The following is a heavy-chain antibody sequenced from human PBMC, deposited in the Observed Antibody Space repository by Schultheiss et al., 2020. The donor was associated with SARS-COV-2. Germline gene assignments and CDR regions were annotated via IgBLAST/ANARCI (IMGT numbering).Heavy chain of an antibody. D-gene: IGHD4-17*01. Sequence: GGSLRLSCAASRFTFSSYAMSWVRQAPGKGLEWVAVIYSGGSTYYADSVKGRFAISRDNSKNTLYLQMNSLRAEDTAVYYCAKDSRKTVTTHWGQGTLVTVSS. J-gene: IGHJ4*02. CDR3: AKDSRKTVTTH. V-gene: IGHV3-23*03. CDR2: IYSGGST. CDR1: RFTFSSYA.